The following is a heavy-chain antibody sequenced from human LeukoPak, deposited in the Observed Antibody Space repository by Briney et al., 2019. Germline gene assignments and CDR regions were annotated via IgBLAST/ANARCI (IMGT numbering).Heavy chain of an antibody. CDR1: GFTVSSNY. CDR3: ARRQTTHFSFNALDI. J-gene: IGHJ3*02. D-gene: IGHD3-3*02. V-gene: IGHV3-53*01. CDR2: IYSGGST. Sequence: PGGSLRLSCAASGFTVSSNYMSWVRQAPGKGLEWVSVIYSGGSTYYADSAKGRFTISRDNSKNTLYLQMNSLRAEDTSVYYCARRQTTHFSFNALDIWGQKTMVTVSS.